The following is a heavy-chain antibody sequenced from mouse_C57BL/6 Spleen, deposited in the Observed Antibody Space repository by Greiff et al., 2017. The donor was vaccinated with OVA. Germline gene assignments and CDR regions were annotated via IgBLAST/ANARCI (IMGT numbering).Heavy chain of an antibody. V-gene: IGHV1-15*01. CDR1: GYTFTDYE. CDR2: IDPETGGT. Sequence: VQLQQSGAELVRPGASVTLSCKASGYTFTDYEMHWVKQTPVHGLEWIGAIDPETGGTAYNQKFKGQAILTADKSSSTAYMELRSLTSEDSAVYYCTRRGEIPFYFDYWGQGTTLTVSS. J-gene: IGHJ2*01. CDR3: TRRGEIPFYFDY.